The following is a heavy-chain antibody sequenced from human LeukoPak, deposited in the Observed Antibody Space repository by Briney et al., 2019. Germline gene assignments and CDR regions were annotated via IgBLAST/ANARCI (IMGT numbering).Heavy chain of an antibody. V-gene: IGHV1-69*13. CDR3: AARDFTVTSLYYYYGMDV. CDR1: GGTFSSYA. J-gene: IGHJ6*02. D-gene: IGHD4-11*01. CDR2: IILIFGTA. Sequence: SVKVSCKASGGTFSSYAISWVRQAPGQGLEWMGGIILIFGTANYAQKFQGRVTITADESTSTAYMELSSLRSEDTAVYYCAARDFTVTSLYYYYGMDVWGQGTTVTVSS.